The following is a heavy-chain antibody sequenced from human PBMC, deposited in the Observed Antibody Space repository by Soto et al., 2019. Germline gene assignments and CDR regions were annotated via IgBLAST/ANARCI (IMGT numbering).Heavy chain of an antibody. D-gene: IGHD2-2*01. CDR2: IIPILGLA. Sequence: QVQLVQSGAEVKKPGSSVKVSCKASGGTFSSYTISWVRQAPGHGLEWMGRIIPILGLANSAQKFQGRVTITADKPTSTAYMELSSLRAEDTAVYYCARGDIVVVPAASNGDYPPGAEYFQHWGQGTLVTVSA. V-gene: IGHV1-69*02. J-gene: IGHJ1*01. CDR1: GGTFSSYT. CDR3: ARGDIVVVPAASNGDYPPGAEYFQH.